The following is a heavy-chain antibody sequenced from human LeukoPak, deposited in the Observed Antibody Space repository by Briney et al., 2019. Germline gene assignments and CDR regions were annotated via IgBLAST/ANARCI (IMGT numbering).Heavy chain of an antibody. D-gene: IGHD6-19*01. CDR2: MNPNSGNT. J-gene: IGHJ4*02. V-gene: IGHV1-8*03. Sequence: ASVKVSCKASGYTFTSYDINWVRQATGQGLEWMGWMNPNSGNTGYAQKFQGRVTITRNTSISTAYMELSSLRSEDTAVYYCASQPPQWLVSVGGYWGQGTLVTVSS. CDR3: ASQPPQWLVSVGGY. CDR1: GYTFTSYD.